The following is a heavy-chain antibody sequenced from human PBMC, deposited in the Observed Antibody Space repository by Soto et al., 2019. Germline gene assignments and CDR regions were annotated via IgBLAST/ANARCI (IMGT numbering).Heavy chain of an antibody. V-gene: IGHV1-69*06. D-gene: IGHD2-15*01. CDR3: ARRDSGGFYRLFDS. J-gene: IGHJ4*02. Sequence: SVKVSCKASGGSLSTNPISWVRQAPGQGLEWMGGTGSGTGPGNHAQKFQGRLTVTADKSTSTVYMELTNLSSEDTAVYYCARRDSGGFYRLFDSWGQRTLVTVSS. CDR1: GGSLSTNP. CDR2: TGSGTGPG.